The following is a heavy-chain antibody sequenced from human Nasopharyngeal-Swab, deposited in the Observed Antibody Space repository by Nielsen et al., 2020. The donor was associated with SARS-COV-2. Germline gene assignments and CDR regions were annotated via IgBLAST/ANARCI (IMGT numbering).Heavy chain of an antibody. CDR2: IYYSGST. CDR3: ARATMIVVVIGAFDI. J-gene: IGHJ3*02. Sequence: WIRQPPGKGLEWIGYIYYSGSTYYNPSLESRVTISVDTSKNQFSLKLSPVTAADTAVYYCARATMIVVVIGAFDIWGQGTMVTVSS. V-gene: IGHV4-31*02. D-gene: IGHD3-22*01.